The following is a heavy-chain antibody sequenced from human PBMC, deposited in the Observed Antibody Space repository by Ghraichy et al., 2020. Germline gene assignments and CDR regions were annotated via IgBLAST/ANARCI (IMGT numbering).Heavy chain of an antibody. Sequence: LSLTCAASGFTFSTSAMTWVRQVPGKGLEWVSLISVSGNTHYADSVKGRFTISRDNSKTSLFLQMNSLRVDDTAIYYCAKNRFLSSGWIDSWGQGTLVTVSS. CDR2: ISVSGNT. CDR3: AKNRFLSSGWIDS. V-gene: IGHV3-23*01. D-gene: IGHD6-19*01. CDR1: GFTFSTSA. J-gene: IGHJ4*02.